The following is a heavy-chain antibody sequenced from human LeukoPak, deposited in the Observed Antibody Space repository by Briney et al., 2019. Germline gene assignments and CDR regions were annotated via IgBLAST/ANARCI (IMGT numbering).Heavy chain of an antibody. V-gene: IGHV3-21*01. CDR2: ISGLSTHI. Sequence: GGSLRLSCSASGFTFSDYGMNWVRQAPGKGLEWVSSISGLSTHIYYGDSVKGRFSISRDNAKNSVYLQMNSLGVEDTAIYYCGRAFPPLRTSSAGDLWGQGILVTVSS. D-gene: IGHD3-16*01. CDR3: GRAFPPLRTSSAGDL. CDR1: GFTFSDYG. J-gene: IGHJ4*02.